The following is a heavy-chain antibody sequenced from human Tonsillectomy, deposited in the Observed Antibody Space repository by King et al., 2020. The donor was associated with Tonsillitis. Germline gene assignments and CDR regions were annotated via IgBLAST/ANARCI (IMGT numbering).Heavy chain of an antibody. CDR2: ISPYNGAT. D-gene: IGHD3-9*01. CDR1: AYTFTSYG. J-gene: IGHJ4*02. V-gene: IGHV1-18*04. CDR3: ARTPNDINLYYFDY. Sequence: VQLVQSGAEVKKPGASVKVSCKASAYTFTSYGISWVRQAPGQGLEWMGWISPYNGATNYPQKVQGRVTVTTDTSTSTAYMELRSLRSDDTAVYYCARTPNDINLYYFDYWGQGTLVTVSS.